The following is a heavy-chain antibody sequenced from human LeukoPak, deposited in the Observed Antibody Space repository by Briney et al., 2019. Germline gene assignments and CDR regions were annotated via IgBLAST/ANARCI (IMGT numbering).Heavy chain of an antibody. J-gene: IGHJ4*02. CDR1: GYIFTGYY. D-gene: IGHD1-7*01. CDR2: INPNSGDT. V-gene: IGHV1-2*06. CDR3: ARASGNYWDFDH. Sequence: ASVKVSCKASGYIFTGYYMHWVRQAPGQGLEWMGRINPNSGDTYYAQNLQGRVTMTRDTSITTAYMELGSLTSDDTAVYYCARASGNYWDFDHWGQGTLVTVSS.